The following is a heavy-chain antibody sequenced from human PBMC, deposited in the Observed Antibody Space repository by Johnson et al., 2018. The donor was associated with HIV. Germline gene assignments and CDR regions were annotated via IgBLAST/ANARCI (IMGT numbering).Heavy chain of an antibody. V-gene: IGHV3-30*02. CDR3: AKARSSGQGAFDI. CDR2: IRYDGSNK. Sequence: QVQLVESGGGVVQTGGSLRLSCAASGFTFSSYGMHWVRQAPGKGLEWVAFIRYDGSNKYYAEYVKGRFTISRDNSENTLYLQMNSLRAEDTAVYYCAKARSSGQGAFDIWGQGTLVTVSS. J-gene: IGHJ3*02. D-gene: IGHD6-19*01. CDR1: GFTFSSYG.